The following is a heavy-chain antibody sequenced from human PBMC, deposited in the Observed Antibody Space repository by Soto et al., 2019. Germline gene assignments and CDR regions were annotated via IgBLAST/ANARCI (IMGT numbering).Heavy chain of an antibody. CDR2: ISAYNGNT. D-gene: IGHD2-2*02. J-gene: IGHJ5*02. Sequence: ASVKVSCKASGYTFTSYGISWVRQAPGQGLEWMGWISAYNGNTNYAQKLQGRVTMTTDTSTSTAYMELRSLRSDDTAVYYCAREGRYCSSTSCYRWFDPWGQGTLVTVSS. CDR3: AREGRYCSSTSCYRWFDP. CDR1: GYTFTSYG. V-gene: IGHV1-18*04.